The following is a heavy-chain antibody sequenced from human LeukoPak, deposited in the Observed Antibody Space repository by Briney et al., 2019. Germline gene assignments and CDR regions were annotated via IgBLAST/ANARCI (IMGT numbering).Heavy chain of an antibody. J-gene: IGHJ4*02. D-gene: IGHD2-2*01. CDR1: GYSISSGYY. CDR2: IYHSGST. Sequence: TSETLSLTCTVSGYSISSGYYWGWIRQPPGKGLEWIGSIYHSGSTYYNPSLKSRVTISVDTSKNQFSLKLGSVTAADTAVYYCARDDIGYCSSTSCYSFDYRGQGTLVTVSS. V-gene: IGHV4-38-2*02. CDR3: ARDDIGYCSSTSCYSFDY.